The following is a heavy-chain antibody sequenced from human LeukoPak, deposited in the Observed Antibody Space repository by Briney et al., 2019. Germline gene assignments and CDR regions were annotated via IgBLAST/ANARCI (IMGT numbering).Heavy chain of an antibody. D-gene: IGHD6-13*01. CDR2: INTDGSST. CDR3: ARGKIAGVNWFDP. J-gene: IGHJ5*02. V-gene: IGHV3-74*01. Sequence: PGGSLRLSCAASGFTFSSHRMNWVRQAPGKGLVWVSRINTDGSSTTYADSVKGRFTISRDNAKNTLFLQVNSLRAEDTALYYCARGKIAGVNWFDPWGQGTLVTVSS. CDR1: GFTFSSHR.